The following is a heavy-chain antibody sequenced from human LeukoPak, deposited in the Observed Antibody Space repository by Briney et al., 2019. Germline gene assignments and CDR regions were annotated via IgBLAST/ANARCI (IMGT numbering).Heavy chain of an antibody. CDR1: GLTFSSYW. CDR3: AGLTYYDSSGYYPYYYYYMDV. V-gene: IGHV3-7*01. Sequence: GGSLRLSCAASGLTFSSYWMSWVRQAPGKGLEWVANIKQDGSEKYYVDSVKGRFTISGDNAKNSLYLQMNSLRAEDTAVYYCAGLTYYDSSGYYPYYYYYMDVWGKGTTVTVSS. J-gene: IGHJ6*03. D-gene: IGHD3-22*01. CDR2: IKQDGSEK.